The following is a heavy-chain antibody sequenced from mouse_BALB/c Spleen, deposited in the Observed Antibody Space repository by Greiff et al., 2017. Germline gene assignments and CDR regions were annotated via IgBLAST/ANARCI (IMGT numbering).Heavy chain of an antibody. CDR2: INPDSSTI. J-gene: IGHJ3*01. D-gene: IGHD1-1*01. CDR3: ARQWGSSYEAY. V-gene: IGHV4-1*02. Sequence: EVKLMESGGGLVQPGGSLKLSCAASGFDFSRYWMSWVRQAPGKGLEWIGEINPDSSTINYTPSLKDKFIISRDNAKNTLYLQMSKVRSEDTALYYCARQWGSSYEAYWGQGTLVTVSA. CDR1: GFDFSRYW.